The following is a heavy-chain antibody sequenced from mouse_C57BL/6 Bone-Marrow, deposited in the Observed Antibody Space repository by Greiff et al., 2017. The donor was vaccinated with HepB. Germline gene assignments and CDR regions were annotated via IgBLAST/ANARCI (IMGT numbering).Heavy chain of an antibody. CDR2: IYPRSGNT. J-gene: IGHJ2*01. V-gene: IGHV1-81*01. CDR1: GYTFTSYG. Sequence: VKLVESGAELARPGASVKLSCKASGYTFTSYGISWVKQRPGQGLEWIGEIYPRSGNTYYNEKFKGKATLTADKSSSTAYMELRSLTSEDSAVYFCARCPLIYYYGYFDYWGQGTTLTVSS. D-gene: IGHD1-1*01. CDR3: ARCPLIYYYGYFDY.